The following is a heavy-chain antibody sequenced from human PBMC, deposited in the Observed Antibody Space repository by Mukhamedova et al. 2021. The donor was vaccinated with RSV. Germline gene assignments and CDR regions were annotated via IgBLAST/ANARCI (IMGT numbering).Heavy chain of an antibody. CDR3: ASDYPLPDY. Sequence: YYADFAEGRFTISRDNSKNTVYREMNSLRADDTAVYFCASDYPLPDYWGQGTLVTVSS. J-gene: IGHJ4*02. V-gene: IGHV3-33*01.